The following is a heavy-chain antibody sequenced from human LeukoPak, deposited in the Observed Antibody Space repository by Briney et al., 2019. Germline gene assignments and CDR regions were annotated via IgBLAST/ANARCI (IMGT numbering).Heavy chain of an antibody. CDR3: ARVAPQEYYFDY. Sequence: SETLSLTCTVAGGSLSSHYWTWIRQPPGKGLEWIGYVYYSGSTNYNPSLKSRVTISVDTSKKQFSLKLSSVTAADTAVYFCARVAPQEYYFDYWGQGTLVTVSS. CDR1: GGSLSSHY. CDR2: VYYSGST. J-gene: IGHJ4*02. V-gene: IGHV4-59*11.